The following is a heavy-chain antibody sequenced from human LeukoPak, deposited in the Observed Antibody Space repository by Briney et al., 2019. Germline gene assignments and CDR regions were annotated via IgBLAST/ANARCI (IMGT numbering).Heavy chain of an antibody. Sequence: SETLSLTCTVSGSSISSYYWSWIRQPPGKGLEWIGYIYYSGSTNYNPSLKSRVTISVDTSKNQFSLKLSSVTAADTAVYYCARQYSSSWKTFDYWGQGTLVTVSS. J-gene: IGHJ4*02. V-gene: IGHV4-59*01. CDR3: ARQYSSSWKTFDY. D-gene: IGHD6-13*01. CDR2: IYYSGST. CDR1: GSSISSYY.